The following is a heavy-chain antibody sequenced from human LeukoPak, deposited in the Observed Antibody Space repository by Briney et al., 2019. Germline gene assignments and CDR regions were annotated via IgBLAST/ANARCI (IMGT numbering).Heavy chain of an antibody. CDR2: IYSGGSA. D-gene: IGHD4-23*01. V-gene: IGHV4-4*07. Sequence: PSETLSLTCTVSGGSINNYYWSWIRQPAGKGLEWIGRIYSGGSANYNPSLKSRVTMSLGTSKNQFSLKMTSVTAADTAVYYCARDPNSALWGQGTLVTVSS. CDR1: GGSINNYY. CDR3: ARDPNSAL. J-gene: IGHJ4*02.